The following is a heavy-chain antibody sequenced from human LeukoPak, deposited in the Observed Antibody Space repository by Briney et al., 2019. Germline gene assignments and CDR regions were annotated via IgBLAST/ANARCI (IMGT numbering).Heavy chain of an antibody. CDR2: IYYSGST. D-gene: IGHD3-10*01. CDR3: ASSLWFGEPYYYYYMDV. CDR1: GGSISSSSYY. V-gene: IGHV4-39*01. J-gene: IGHJ6*03. Sequence: PSETLSLTCTVSGGSISSSSYYWGWIRQPPGKGLEWIGSIYYSGSTYYNPSLKSRVTISVDTSKNQFSLKLSSVTAADTAVYYCASSLWFGEPYYYYYMDVWGKGTTVTVSS.